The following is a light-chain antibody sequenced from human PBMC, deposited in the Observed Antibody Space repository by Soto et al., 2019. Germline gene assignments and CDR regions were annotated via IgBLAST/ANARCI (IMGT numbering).Light chain of an antibody. CDR3: QQYNSDSS. Sequence: DIQMTQSPSTLSASVGDCVTITCRASQSINKWLAWYQQKPGKAPNLLIFDASNLQSGVPSRFSGSGFGTEFTLIISSLQPEDVATYYCQQYNSDSSFGGGTKVEIK. CDR1: QSINKW. J-gene: IGKJ4*01. CDR2: DAS. V-gene: IGKV1-5*01.